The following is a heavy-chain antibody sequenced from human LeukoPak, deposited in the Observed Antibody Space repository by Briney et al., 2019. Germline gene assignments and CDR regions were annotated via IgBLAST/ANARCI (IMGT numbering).Heavy chain of an antibody. CDR1: GYTFTGYY. D-gene: IGHD3-10*01. Sequence: ASVKVSCKASGYTFTGYYMHWVRQAPGQGLEWMGWINPNSGGTNYAQKFQGRVTMTRDTSISTAYMELSRLRSDDTAVYYCAREGTTMVRGGGAFDIWSQGTMVTVSS. CDR2: INPNSGGT. CDR3: AREGTTMVRGGGAFDI. V-gene: IGHV1-2*02. J-gene: IGHJ3*02.